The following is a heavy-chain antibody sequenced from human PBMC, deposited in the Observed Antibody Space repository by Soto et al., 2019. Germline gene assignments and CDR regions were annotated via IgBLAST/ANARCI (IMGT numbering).Heavy chain of an antibody. Sequence: PGESLKVSCAASGFTFSSYAMSWVRQAPGKGLEWVLAISGSGGSTYYADSVKGRFTISRDNSKNTLYLQMNSLRAEDTAVYYCAKGHDSGGWYSYNWFDPWGQGTLVTVSS. CDR1: GFTFSSYA. D-gene: IGHD6-19*01. J-gene: IGHJ5*02. CDR3: AKGHDSGGWYSYNWFDP. CDR2: ISGSGGST. V-gene: IGHV3-23*01.